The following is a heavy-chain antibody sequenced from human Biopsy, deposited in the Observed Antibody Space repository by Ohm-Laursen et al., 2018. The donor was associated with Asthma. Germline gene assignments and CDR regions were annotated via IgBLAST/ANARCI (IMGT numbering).Heavy chain of an antibody. Sequence: GTLSLTCRLSSGSGGYMRSGNYYWGWIRQPPGKGLEWIGSIYYSGTTYYNPSLGSRVTVSADTSKNQFSLNLTSVTAADTAVYYCVRGSSSWHHGPFHYYYGLDVWGQGTTATVSS. CDR2: IYYSGTT. J-gene: IGHJ6*02. V-gene: IGHV4-39*01. CDR3: VRGSSSWHHGPFHYYYGLDV. D-gene: IGHD6-13*01. CDR1: GGYMRSGNYY.